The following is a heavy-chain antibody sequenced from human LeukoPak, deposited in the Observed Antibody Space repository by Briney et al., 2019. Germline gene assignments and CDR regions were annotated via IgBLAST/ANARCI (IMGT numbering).Heavy chain of an antibody. J-gene: IGHJ6*02. D-gene: IGHD2-21*01. Sequence: GGSLRLSCAASGFTFSSYGMHWVRQAPVKELEWVAVISYDGSNKYYADSVKGRFTISRDNSKNTLYLQMNSLRAEDTAVYYCARDIVETYYYHGMDVWGQGTTVTVSS. CDR3: ARDIVETYYYHGMDV. CDR1: GFTFSSYG. V-gene: IGHV3-30*03. CDR2: ISYDGSNK.